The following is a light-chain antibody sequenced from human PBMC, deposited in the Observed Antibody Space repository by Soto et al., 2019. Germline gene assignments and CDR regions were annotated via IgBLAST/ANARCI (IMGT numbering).Light chain of an antibody. CDR2: GAS. CDR3: QQYSRSPIT. Sequence: DIVVPRSQCSRCFAPVASDTLSCRTSQSVSGTYVAWHQQTPGQAPRLLNYGASSRATGIPARFRGRVSVNVISLTISRLDAEFVAGYYLQQYSRSPITFGQGTRLEI. J-gene: IGKJ5*01. V-gene: IGKV3-20*01. CDR1: QSVSGTY.